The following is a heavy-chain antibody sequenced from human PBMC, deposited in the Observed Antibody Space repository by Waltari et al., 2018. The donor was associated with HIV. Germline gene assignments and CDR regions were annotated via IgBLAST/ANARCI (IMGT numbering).Heavy chain of an antibody. CDR1: GGSFSGYY. J-gene: IGHJ6*02. Sequence: QVQLQQWGAGLLKPSETLSLTCAVYGGSFSGYYWSWIRQPPGKGLEWIGEINHSGSTNYNPSLKSRVTISVDTSKNQFSLKLSSVTAADTAVYYCAGGDCSGGTCYDAMDVWGQGTTVTVSS. CDR3: AGGDCSGGTCYDAMDV. D-gene: IGHD2-15*01. V-gene: IGHV4-34*01. CDR2: INHSGST.